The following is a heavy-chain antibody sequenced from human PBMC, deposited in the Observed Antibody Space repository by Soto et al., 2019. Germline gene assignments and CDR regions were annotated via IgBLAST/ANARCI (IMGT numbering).Heavy chain of an antibody. CDR3: ARVGLVVTATYNFDY. J-gene: IGHJ4*02. D-gene: IGHD2-21*02. CDR1: GGSISSGGYY. Sequence: QVQMQESGPGLVKPSQTLSLTCTVSGGSISSGGYYWSWIRQHPGKGLEWIGYIYYSGSTYYNPSLKSRVTISVDTSKNQFSLKLSSVTAADTAVYYCARVGLVVTATYNFDYWGQGTLVTVSS. V-gene: IGHV4-31*03. CDR2: IYYSGST.